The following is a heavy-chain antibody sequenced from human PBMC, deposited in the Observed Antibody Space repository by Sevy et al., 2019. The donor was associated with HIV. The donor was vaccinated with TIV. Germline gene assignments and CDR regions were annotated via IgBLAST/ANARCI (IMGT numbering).Heavy chain of an antibody. CDR1: GFDFSSYG. CDR3: ARVPTYDYGSATYFDY. J-gene: IGHJ4*02. V-gene: IGHV1-18*01. Sequence: ASVKVSCKTSGFDFSSYGITWVRQAPGQGLEWMGWIGIYNGNSNSAQKLQGRVSMTTDTSTNPVYMELGNLRSDDTAVYYCARVPTYDYGSATYFDYWGQGTLVTVSS. CDR2: IGIYNGNS. D-gene: IGHD3-10*01.